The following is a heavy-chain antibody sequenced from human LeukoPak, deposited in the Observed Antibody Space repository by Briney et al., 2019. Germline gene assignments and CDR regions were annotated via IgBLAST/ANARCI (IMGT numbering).Heavy chain of an antibody. D-gene: IGHD2-15*01. CDR2: IIPIFGTA. J-gene: IGHJ3*02. V-gene: IGHV1-69*05. CDR3: ARDRVVMVVAVPEPMAFDI. Sequence: SVKVSCKXSGGTFSSYAISWVRQAPGQGLEWMGRIIPIFGTANYVQKFQGRVTITTDESTSTAYMELSSPRSEDTAVYYCARDRVVMVVAVPEPMAFDIWGQGTMVTVSP. CDR1: GGTFSSYA.